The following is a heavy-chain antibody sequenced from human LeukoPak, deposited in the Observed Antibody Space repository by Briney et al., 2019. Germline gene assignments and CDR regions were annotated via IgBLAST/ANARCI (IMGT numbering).Heavy chain of an antibody. CDR3: VKDNPLDY. CDR2: IRYDGNNK. D-gene: IGHD1-14*01. J-gene: IGHJ4*02. CDR1: GFTFDDYA. Sequence: GGSLRLSCAASGFTFDDYAMHWVRQAPGKGLDWVAFIRYDGNNKLYADSVKGRFTISRDNSKNTLYLHINSLRAEDTAVYYCVKDNPLDYWGQGTLVIVSS. V-gene: IGHV3-30*02.